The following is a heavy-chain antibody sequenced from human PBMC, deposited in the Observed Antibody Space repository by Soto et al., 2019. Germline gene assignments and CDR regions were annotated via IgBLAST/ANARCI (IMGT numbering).Heavy chain of an antibody. J-gene: IGHJ4*02. D-gene: IGHD3-10*01. CDR2: ITDSGGDA. CDR3: ARGSTDSYPGSRIFDF. V-gene: IGHV3-23*01. Sequence: PGGSLRLSCAASGFTFSKYALTWVRQAPGKGLEWVSTITDSGGDAKYADSVRGRFAISRDNSKKTLYLPMSSLTAEDSAIYYCARGSTDSYPGSRIFDFWGRGTLVTVSS. CDR1: GFTFSKYA.